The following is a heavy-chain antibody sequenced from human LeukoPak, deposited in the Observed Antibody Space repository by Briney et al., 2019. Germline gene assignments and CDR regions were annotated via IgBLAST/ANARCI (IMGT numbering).Heavy chain of an antibody. Sequence: ASVTVSCKASGYTFTGYYMHWVRQAPGQGLEWMGWINANSGGTNYAQKFQGRVTMTRDTSISTAYMELSRLRSDDTAVYYCARERFLEWLLYEFDYWGQGTLVTVSS. CDR2: INANSGGT. CDR1: GYTFTGYY. CDR3: ARERFLEWLLYEFDY. J-gene: IGHJ4*02. D-gene: IGHD3-3*01. V-gene: IGHV1-2*02.